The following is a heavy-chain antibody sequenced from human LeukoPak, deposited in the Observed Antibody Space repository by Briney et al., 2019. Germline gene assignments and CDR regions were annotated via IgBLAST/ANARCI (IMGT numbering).Heavy chain of an antibody. CDR2: IDASGGST. J-gene: IGHJ4*01. CDR3: AEGIYSSGWSYFDY. Sequence: GGSLRLSCAASGFTFSSYAMSWVRQAPGKGLEWVSSIDASGGSTYYADSVKGRFTISRDNSKNTLYLQMNSLRAEDTAVYYCAEGIYSSGWSYFDYWGHGTLVTVSS. CDR1: GFTFSSYA. V-gene: IGHV3-23*01. D-gene: IGHD6-19*01.